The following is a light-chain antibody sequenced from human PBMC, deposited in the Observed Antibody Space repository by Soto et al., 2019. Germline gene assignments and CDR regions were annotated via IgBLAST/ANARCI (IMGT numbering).Light chain of an antibody. CDR3: QQYNSYLMYT. CDR2: KAS. J-gene: IGKJ2*01. Sequence: DIQMTQSPSTLSASVGDRVTITCRASQSISNWLAWYQQKPGKAPKLLIYKASSLESGVPSRFSGSGSGTEFTLTISSLQPDDFATYYCQQYNSYLMYTFGQGTKLEIK. V-gene: IGKV1-5*03. CDR1: QSISNW.